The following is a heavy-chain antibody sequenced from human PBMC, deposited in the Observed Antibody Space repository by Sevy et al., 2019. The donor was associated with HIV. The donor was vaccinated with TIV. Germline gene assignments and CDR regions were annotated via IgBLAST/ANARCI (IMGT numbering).Heavy chain of an antibody. CDR3: ARDPDILFGYPSHYFDY. Sequence: GESLKISCAASGFSFSKYWMSWVRQAPGKGLEWVANIKEDGSQKNYLESVKGRFTISRDNAKNLLYLQMNNLRADDTAVYYCARDPDILFGYPSHYFDYWGQGTLVTVSS. CDR1: GFSFSKYW. J-gene: IGHJ4*02. D-gene: IGHD3-9*01. CDR2: IKEDGSQK. V-gene: IGHV3-7*01.